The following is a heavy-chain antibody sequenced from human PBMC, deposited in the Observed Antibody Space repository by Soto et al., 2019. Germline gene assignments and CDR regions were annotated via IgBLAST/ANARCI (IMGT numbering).Heavy chain of an antibody. D-gene: IGHD6-13*01. Sequence: ASVKVSCKASGYTFTSYYMHWVRQAPGQRLEWMGIINPSGGSTSYAQKFQGRVTMTRDTSTSTVYMELSSLRSEDTAVYYCARVLGVGSSWYSREYYYYYYGMDVWGQGTTVTVSS. J-gene: IGHJ6*02. V-gene: IGHV1-46*01. CDR2: INPSGGST. CDR1: GYTFTSYY. CDR3: ARVLGVGSSWYSREYYYYYYGMDV.